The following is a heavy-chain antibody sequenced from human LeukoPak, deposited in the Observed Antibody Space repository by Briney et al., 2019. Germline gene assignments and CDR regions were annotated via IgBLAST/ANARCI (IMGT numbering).Heavy chain of an antibody. J-gene: IGHJ4*02. CDR3: ARGYYYHR. Sequence: TSETLSLTCTVSGGSVSSDNSYWNWIRQPAGEGLEWIGRIYADGRSTYNPSLKSRVTISVDSSKNQFSLRLSSMTAADTAVYYCARGYYYHRWGQGTLVTDS. CDR1: GGSVSSDNSY. V-gene: IGHV4-61*02. CDR2: IYADGRS. D-gene: IGHD3-22*01.